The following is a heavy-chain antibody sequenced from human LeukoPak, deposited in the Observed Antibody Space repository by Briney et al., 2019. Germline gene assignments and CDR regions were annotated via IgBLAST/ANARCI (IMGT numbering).Heavy chain of an antibody. V-gene: IGHV4-38-2*02. CDR1: GGSISSYY. Sequence: SETLSLTCTVSGGSISSYYWGWVRQSPGKGLEWIGSIYHSGITYYNPSLKSRVTISIDTSKNQFSLKLASVTAADTAMYCCAGKYYYDISGYFYVDYWGQGTQVTVSS. CDR3: AGKYYYDISGYFYVDY. CDR2: IYHSGIT. D-gene: IGHD3-22*01. J-gene: IGHJ4*02.